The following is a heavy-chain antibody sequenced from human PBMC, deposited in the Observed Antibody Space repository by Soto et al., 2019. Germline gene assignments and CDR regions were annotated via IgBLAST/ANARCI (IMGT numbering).Heavy chain of an antibody. D-gene: IGHD2-21*01. CDR2: IDSSGST. CDR1: GGSTRTGSNY. J-gene: IGHJ4*02. V-gene: IGHV4-31*03. CDR3: AQGGPYGRNCFGF. Sequence: QILSVTCTVSGGSTRTGSNYWSWIRNHRGQGQEWIGSIDSSGSTSYNPSLNSRVPMSLDTSQSQFSLKLSSVTAADTAVYYFAQGGPYGRNCFGFCGQGT.